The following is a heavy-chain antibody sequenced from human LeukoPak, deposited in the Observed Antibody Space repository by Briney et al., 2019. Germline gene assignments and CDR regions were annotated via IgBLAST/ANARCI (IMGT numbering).Heavy chain of an antibody. D-gene: IGHD3-3*01. CDR2: ISSSGSTI. CDR3: ARDGPLRFLEWFLDY. J-gene: IGHJ4*02. CDR1: GFTLSDYY. Sequence: PGGSLRLSCAASGFTLSDYYMSWIRQAPGKGLEWVSYISSSGSTIYYADSVKGRFTISRDNAKNSLYLQMNSLRAEDTAVYYCARDGPLRFLEWFLDYWGQGTLVTVSS. V-gene: IGHV3-11*01.